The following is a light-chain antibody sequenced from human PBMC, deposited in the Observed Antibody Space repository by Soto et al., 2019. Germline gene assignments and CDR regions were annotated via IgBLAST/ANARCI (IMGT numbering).Light chain of an antibody. Sequence: EIVLTQSQATLSLCPGERATISGLASQSVSSSFLAWYQQKVGQAPRLLIYGASSRATGIPDRFSGSGSGTDFTLTISRLEPEDFAVYYCQQYGSSPRTFGQGTRLEIK. CDR1: QSVSSSF. J-gene: IGKJ5*01. CDR2: GAS. V-gene: IGKV3-20*01. CDR3: QQYGSSPRT.